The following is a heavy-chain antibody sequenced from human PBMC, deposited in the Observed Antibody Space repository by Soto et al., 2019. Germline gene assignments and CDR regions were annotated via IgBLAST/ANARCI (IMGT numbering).Heavy chain of an antibody. V-gene: IGHV2-5*01. J-gene: IGHJ4*02. Sequence: QITLKESGPTLVKPTQTLTLTCTYSGFSLRTTGVGVGWIRQPPGKALEWLGIIYWNDDKRYSPSLKSRFTLTSDISKSQVVLTMTNMDPVDTATYYCAHTWGLPFDYWGQGTLVIDS. CDR2: IYWNDDK. D-gene: IGHD3-16*01. CDR1: GFSLRTTGVG. CDR3: AHTWGLPFDY.